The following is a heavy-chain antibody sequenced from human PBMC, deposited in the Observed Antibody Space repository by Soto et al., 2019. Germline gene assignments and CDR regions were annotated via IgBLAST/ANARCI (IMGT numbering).Heavy chain of an antibody. J-gene: IGHJ4*02. CDR1: GDSLSRADYC. D-gene: IGHD3-22*01. Sequence: SETLSLTCTVSGDSLSRADYCWSWIRQAPEKGLEWIGYICYSGSTNYNPSLKSRATISVDTSKNQFSLKLSSVTAADTAVYYCARSLYYEDSSGYYAYLFDYWGQGTLVTVSS. V-gene: IGHV4-61*08. CDR2: ICYSGST. CDR3: ARSLYYEDSSGYYAYLFDY.